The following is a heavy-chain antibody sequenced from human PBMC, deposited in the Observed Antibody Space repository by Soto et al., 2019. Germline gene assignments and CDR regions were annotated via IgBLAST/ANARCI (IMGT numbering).Heavy chain of an antibody. V-gene: IGHV1-18*01. CDR3: ARDKGGKLGGTGGNWFDP. J-gene: IGHJ5*02. D-gene: IGHD7-27*01. CDR1: GYTFTSYG. Sequence: QVQLVQSGAEVKKPGASVKVSCKASGYTFTSYGISWVRQAPGQGLEWMGWISAYNGNTNYAQKLQGRVTMTTDTSTGKAYMELRSLRSDDTAVYYCARDKGGKLGGTGGNWFDPWGQGTLVTVSS. CDR2: ISAYNGNT.